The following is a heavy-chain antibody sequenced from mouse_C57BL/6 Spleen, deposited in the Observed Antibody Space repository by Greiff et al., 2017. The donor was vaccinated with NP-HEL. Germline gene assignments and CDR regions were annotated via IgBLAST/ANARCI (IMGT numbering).Heavy chain of an antibody. CDR2: IDPSDSYT. Sequence: VQLQQPGAELVMPGASVKLSCKASGYTFTSYWMHWVKQRPGQGLEWIGEIDPSDSYTNYNQKFKGKSTLTVDKSSSTAYMQLSSLTSEDSAVYYCAFGNYGAMDYWGQGTSVTVSS. D-gene: IGHD2-1*01. J-gene: IGHJ4*01. V-gene: IGHV1-69*01. CDR1: GYTFTSYW. CDR3: AFGNYGAMDY.